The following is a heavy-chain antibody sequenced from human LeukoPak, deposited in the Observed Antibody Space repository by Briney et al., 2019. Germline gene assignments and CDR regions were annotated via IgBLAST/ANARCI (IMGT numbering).Heavy chain of an antibody. D-gene: IGHD5-12*01. J-gene: IGHJ4*02. Sequence: SETLSLTCAVYGGSFSGYYWSWIRQPPGKGLEWIGESNHSGSTNYNPSLKSRVTISVDTSKNQFSLKLSSVTAADTAVYYCARGTRRDGYNFPLPFDYWGQGTLVTVSS. CDR2: SNHSGST. CDR3: ARGTRRDGYNFPLPFDY. V-gene: IGHV4-34*01. CDR1: GGSFSGYY.